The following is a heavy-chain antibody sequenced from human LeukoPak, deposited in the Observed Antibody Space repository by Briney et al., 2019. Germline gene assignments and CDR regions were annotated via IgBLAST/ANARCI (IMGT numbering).Heavy chain of an antibody. CDR2: IYYSGST. CDR3: ARVREGYSSSPFI. Sequence: SETLSLTCTVSGGSISNGDYYWGWIRQPPGKGLEWIGSIYYSGSTYYNPSLKSRVTISVDTSKSQFSLKLSSVTAADTAVYYCARVREGYSSSPFIWGQGTMVTVSS. J-gene: IGHJ3*02. CDR1: GGSISNGDYY. D-gene: IGHD6-13*01. V-gene: IGHV4-39*07.